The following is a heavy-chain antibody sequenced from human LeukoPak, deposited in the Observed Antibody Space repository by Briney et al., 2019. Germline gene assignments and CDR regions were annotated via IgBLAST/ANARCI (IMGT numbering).Heavy chain of an antibody. CDR3: ARGTSIAAAGYFDY. J-gene: IGHJ4*02. D-gene: IGHD6-13*01. CDR2: IYHSGST. CDR1: GYSISSGYY. Sequence: SETLSLTCTVSGYSISSGYYWGWIRQPPGKGLEWIGSIYHSGSTYYNPSLKSRVTISVDTSKNQFSLKLSSVTAADTAEYYCARGTSIAAAGYFDYWGQGTLVTVSS. V-gene: IGHV4-38-2*02.